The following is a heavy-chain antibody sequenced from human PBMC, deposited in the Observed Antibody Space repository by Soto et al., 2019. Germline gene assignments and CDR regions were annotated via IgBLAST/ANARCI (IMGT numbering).Heavy chain of an antibody. D-gene: IGHD2-2*01. CDR1: GDSVSSNTAA. Sequence: SQTLSLTCAISGDSVSSNTAAWNWIRQSPSRGLEWLGRTYYRSKWYNDYAVSVKSRITINPDTSKNQFSLNLNSVTAADTAVYYCARNWNLALVPAAYFDSWGQGTLVTVSS. CDR3: ARNWNLALVPAAYFDS. J-gene: IGHJ4*02. V-gene: IGHV6-1*01. CDR2: TYYRSKWYN.